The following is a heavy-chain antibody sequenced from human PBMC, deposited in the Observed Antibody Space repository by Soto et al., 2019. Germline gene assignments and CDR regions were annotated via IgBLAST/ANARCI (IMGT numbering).Heavy chain of an antibody. V-gene: IGHV4-31*03. Sequence: PSETLSLTCTVSGGSISSGGYYWSWIRQHPGKGLEWIGYIYYSGSTYYNPSLKSRVTISVDTSKNQLSLKLSSVTAADTAVYYCARGSSSGSSPSGMDVWGQGTTVTVSS. CDR3: ARGSSSGSSPSGMDV. D-gene: IGHD3-10*01. J-gene: IGHJ6*02. CDR2: IYYSGST. CDR1: GGSISSGGYY.